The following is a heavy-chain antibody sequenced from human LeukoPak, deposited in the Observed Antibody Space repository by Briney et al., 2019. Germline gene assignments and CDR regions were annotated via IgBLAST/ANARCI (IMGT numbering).Heavy chain of an antibody. CDR2: INWNGGST. V-gene: IGHV3-20*04. CDR3: ARAGVGADTAMELGY. J-gene: IGHJ4*02. CDR1: GFTFVDYG. D-gene: IGHD5-18*01. Sequence: PGGSLRLSCAASGFTFVDYGMSWVRQAPGKGLEWVSGINWNGGSTGYADSVKGRFTISRDNAKNSLYLQMNSLRAEDTALYYCARAGVGADTAMELGYWGQGTLVTVSS.